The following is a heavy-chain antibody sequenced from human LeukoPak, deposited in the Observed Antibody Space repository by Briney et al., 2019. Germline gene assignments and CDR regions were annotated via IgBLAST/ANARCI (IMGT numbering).Heavy chain of an antibody. Sequence: PGGSLRLSCAASGFTFSSYGMHWVRQAPGRGLEWVALIWYDGTNKYYADSVKGRFTVSRDSSKNTLYLQMNSLRPEDTAVYYCARDAAGTCLDYWGQGTLVTVSS. CDR2: IWYDGTNK. V-gene: IGHV3-33*01. CDR1: GFTFSSYG. D-gene: IGHD1-7*01. J-gene: IGHJ4*02. CDR3: ARDAAGTCLDY.